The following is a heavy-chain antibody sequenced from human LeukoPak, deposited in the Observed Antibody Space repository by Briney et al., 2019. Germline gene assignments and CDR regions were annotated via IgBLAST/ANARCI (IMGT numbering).Heavy chain of an antibody. D-gene: IGHD3-10*01. CDR2: IKEDGSAK. J-gene: IGHJ4*02. CDR1: GFTFETFW. CDR3: ARLSYDSGTHYTCYEY. Sequence: GGSLRLSCEASGFTFETFWMSWVRQAPGKGLEWVANIKEDGSAKYYVDSVKGRFTISRDNAKNSVYLQMNSLRADDTAVYYCARLSYDSGTHYTCYEYWGQGTLVTVSS. V-gene: IGHV3-7*01.